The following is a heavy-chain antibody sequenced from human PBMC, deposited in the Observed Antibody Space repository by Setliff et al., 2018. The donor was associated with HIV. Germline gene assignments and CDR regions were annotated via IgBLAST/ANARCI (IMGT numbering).Heavy chain of an antibody. Sequence: SETLSLTCAVSGGSISSGGYSWSWIRQPPGKGLEWIGYTYHSGSTYYNPSLKSRVTISVDRSKNQFSLKLSSVTAADTAVYYCAREALNLGELSSNPDASDIWGQGTMVTVSS. D-gene: IGHD3-16*02. J-gene: IGHJ3*02. V-gene: IGHV4-30-2*01. CDR2: TYHSGST. CDR3: AREALNLGELSSNPDASDI. CDR1: GGSISSGGYS.